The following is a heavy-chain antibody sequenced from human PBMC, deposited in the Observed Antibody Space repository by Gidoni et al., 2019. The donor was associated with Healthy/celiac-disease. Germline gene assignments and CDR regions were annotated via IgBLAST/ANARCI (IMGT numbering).Heavy chain of an antibody. V-gene: IGHV4-39*01. D-gene: IGHD6-19*01. CDR2: IYYRGST. J-gene: IGHJ2*01. CDR1: GGSISSSSYY. CDR3: ARRPITGIAVAGWSLYFDL. Sequence: QLQMQESGPGLVKPSETLSLTCTVAGGSISSSSYYWGWIRQPPGKGLELIGSIYYRGSTYYYPSLKSRVTISVDTSNNQFSLKLSSVTAADTAVYYCARRPITGIAVAGWSLYFDLWGRGTLVTVSS.